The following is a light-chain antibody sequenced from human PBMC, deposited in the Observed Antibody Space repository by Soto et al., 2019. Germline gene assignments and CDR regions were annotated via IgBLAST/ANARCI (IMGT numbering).Light chain of an antibody. J-gene: IGLJ1*01. V-gene: IGLV2-14*01. Sequence: QSVLTQPASVSGSPGPSITISCTGTRSDVGGYNYVSWYQQHPGKAPKLMIYDVSNRPSGVSNRFSGSKSGNTASLTISGLQAEDEADYYCSSYTSSSTRVFGTGTKVTVL. CDR1: RSDVGGYNY. CDR2: DVS. CDR3: SSYTSSSTRV.